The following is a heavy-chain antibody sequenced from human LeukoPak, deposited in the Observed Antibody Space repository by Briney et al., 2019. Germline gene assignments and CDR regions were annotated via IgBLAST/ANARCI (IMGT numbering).Heavy chain of an antibody. CDR2: ISTSSSFI. Sequence: PGGSLRLSCAPSGFTLSSHSMSWVRQTPGKGLEWVSSISTSSSFIYYADSLKGRFTISRDNARNSLYLQMNSLRAEDTDVYYCARNYDFWSSPRGYMDVWGKGTMVTVSS. CDR3: ARNYDFWSSPRGYMDV. J-gene: IGHJ6*03. V-gene: IGHV3-21*01. D-gene: IGHD3-3*01. CDR1: GFTLSSHS.